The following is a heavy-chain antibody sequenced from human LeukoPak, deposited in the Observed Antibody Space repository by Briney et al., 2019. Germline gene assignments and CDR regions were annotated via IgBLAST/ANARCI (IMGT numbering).Heavy chain of an antibody. D-gene: IGHD3-10*01. Sequence: GGSLRLSCAASGFTFDDYAMHWVRQAPGKGLEWVSGISWNSGSIGYADSVKGRFTISRDNAKNSLYLQMNSLRAEDTALYYCAKERFGERRFDYGGQGTLVTVSS. CDR2: ISWNSGSI. J-gene: IGHJ4*02. CDR1: GFTFDDYA. V-gene: IGHV3-9*01. CDR3: AKERFGERRFDY.